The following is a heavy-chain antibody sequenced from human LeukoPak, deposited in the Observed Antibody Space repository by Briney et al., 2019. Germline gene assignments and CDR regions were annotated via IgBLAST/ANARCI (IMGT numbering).Heavy chain of an antibody. J-gene: IGHJ4*02. D-gene: IGHD3-3*01. CDR3: ARKEWVPYYFDY. Sequence: SETLSLTCTVSGGFISSYYWSWIRQPPGEGLEWIGYISYSGNTNYNPSLKSRVTISVDMSKNQFSLRLTSVTAADTAVYHCARKEWVPYYFDYWGQGALVTVSS. CDR1: GGFISSYY. CDR2: ISYSGNT. V-gene: IGHV4-59*01.